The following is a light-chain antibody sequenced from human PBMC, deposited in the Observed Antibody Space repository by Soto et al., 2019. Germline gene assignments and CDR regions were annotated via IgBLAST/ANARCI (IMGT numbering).Light chain of an antibody. CDR1: QGISRW. V-gene: IGKV1-12*01. Sequence: DLQMTQSPSSVSASVGDRVTITCRASQGISRWLAWYQQKPWKAPKLLIYTASSLQSGVPSRFSGSGSGTDFTLTISSLQPEDFATYYCQQTTTFPLTFGGGTKVEIK. CDR3: QQTTTFPLT. J-gene: IGKJ4*01. CDR2: TAS.